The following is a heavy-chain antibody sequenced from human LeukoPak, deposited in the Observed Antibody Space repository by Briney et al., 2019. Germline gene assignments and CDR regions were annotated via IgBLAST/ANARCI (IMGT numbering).Heavy chain of an antibody. D-gene: IGHD1-26*01. CDR3: ARQMEVVGATFFDY. Sequence: SETLSPTCTVSGDSISSYYWSWIRQPPGQGLEWIGYIYSSGSTNYNPSLKSRGRVSVDTSKNQFSLKMGSVTAADTAVYYCARQMEVVGATFFDYWGQGTLVTVSS. V-gene: IGHV4-59*01. J-gene: IGHJ4*02. CDR1: GDSISSYY. CDR2: IYSSGST.